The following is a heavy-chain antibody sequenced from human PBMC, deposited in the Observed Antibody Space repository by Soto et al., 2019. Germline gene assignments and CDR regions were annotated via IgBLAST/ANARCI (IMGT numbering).Heavy chain of an antibody. CDR2: IYYSGST. J-gene: IGHJ6*03. CDR1: GGSISSGGYY. D-gene: IGHD5-18*01. CDR3: ARDSPPDTAMVTGYYYYYMDV. V-gene: IGHV4-31*03. Sequence: SETLSLTCTVSGGSISSGGYYWSWIRQHPGKGLEWIGYIYYSGSTYYNPSLKSRVTISVDTSKNQFSLKLSSVTAADTAVYYCARDSPPDTAMVTGYYYYYMDVWGKGTTVTVSS.